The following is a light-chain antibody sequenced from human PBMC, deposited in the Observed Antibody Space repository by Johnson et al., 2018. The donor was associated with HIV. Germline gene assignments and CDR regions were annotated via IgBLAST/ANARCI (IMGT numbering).Light chain of an antibody. J-gene: IGLJ1*01. V-gene: IGLV1-51*02. CDR1: SSNIGDNY. CDR3: GTWDSSLKAGF. CDR2: EDT. Sequence: VLTQPPSVSAAPGQKVSISCSGSSSNIGDNYVSWYQQVPGTAPKLLIYEDTKRPSGIPDRFSGSKSGTSATLGITGIQTGDEADYYCGTWDSSLKAGFFGTGTKVTVL.